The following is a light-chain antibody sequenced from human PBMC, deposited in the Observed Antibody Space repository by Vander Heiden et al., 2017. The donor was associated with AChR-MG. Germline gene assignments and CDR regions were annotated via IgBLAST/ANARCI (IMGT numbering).Light chain of an antibody. CDR2: AAS. J-gene: IGKJ3*01. Sequence: DIRLTQSPSSLSASVGDRVAITCRASQHITSWVAWYQQRPNKAPKFLLYAASRVHTGVPSRFSGSGFGTEFTLYINGLQPEDSATYYCQHDNNYPPTFGPGTIVDVK. CDR3: QHDNNYPPT. V-gene: IGKV1D-16*01. CDR1: QHITSW.